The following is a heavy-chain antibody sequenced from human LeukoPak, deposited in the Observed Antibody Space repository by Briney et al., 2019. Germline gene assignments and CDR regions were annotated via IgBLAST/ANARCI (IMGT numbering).Heavy chain of an antibody. D-gene: IGHD3-10*01. CDR1: GFSVSTRGMR. J-gene: IGHJ5*02. CDR3: ARIRGGNWFDP. CDR2: IDWDDDK. V-gene: IGHV2-70*04. Sequence: SGPTLVNPPQTLTLTCTFSGFSVSTRGMRVSWIRQPPGKALEWLARIDWDDDKFYSTSLKTRLTISKDTSKNQVVLTMTNMDPVDTATYYCARIRGGNWFDPWGQGTLVTVSS.